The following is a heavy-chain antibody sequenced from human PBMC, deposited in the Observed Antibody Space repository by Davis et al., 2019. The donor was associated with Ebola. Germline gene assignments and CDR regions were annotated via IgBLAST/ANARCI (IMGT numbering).Heavy chain of an antibody. Sequence: ESLKIPCSSAGFFFSNHTMHWVRQAPGKGLECVSAVRSDGHNTYYADSVTGRFTISRDNSKNTLYLQMSSLRTEDTAGYYCVKGIVGTAKVYWGQGTLVTVSS. D-gene: IGHD1-26*01. CDR1: GFFFSNHT. J-gene: IGHJ4*02. V-gene: IGHV3-64D*08. CDR3: VKGIVGTAKVY. CDR2: VRSDGHNT.